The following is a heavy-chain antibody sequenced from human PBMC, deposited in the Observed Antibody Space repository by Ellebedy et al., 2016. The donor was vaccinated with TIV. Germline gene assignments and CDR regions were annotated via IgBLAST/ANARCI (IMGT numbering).Heavy chain of an antibody. Sequence: PGGSLRLSCEASGFTFSRNWISWFRLAPGKGLEWVANIKQDGSEKYYVDSVMGRFTISRDNAKNSLYLQMNSLRAEDTAVYYCARGGNWDLNYWGQGILVTVSS. CDR3: ARGGNWDLNY. V-gene: IGHV3-7*01. D-gene: IGHD7-27*01. CDR1: GFTFSRNW. J-gene: IGHJ4*02. CDR2: IKQDGSEK.